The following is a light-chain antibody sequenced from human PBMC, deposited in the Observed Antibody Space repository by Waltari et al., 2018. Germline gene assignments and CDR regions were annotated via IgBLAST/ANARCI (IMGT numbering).Light chain of an antibody. CDR3: QQRSYWPLT. CDR1: ESIASH. Sequence: EIVLTQSPATLSLSPGERATLPCRASESIASHLAWYQQKPGQAPSLLIYDASNRATGIPARFSGSRSGTDFTLTISSLDPEDFAVYYCQQRSYWPLTFGGGTKVEIK. CDR2: DAS. V-gene: IGKV3-11*01. J-gene: IGKJ4*01.